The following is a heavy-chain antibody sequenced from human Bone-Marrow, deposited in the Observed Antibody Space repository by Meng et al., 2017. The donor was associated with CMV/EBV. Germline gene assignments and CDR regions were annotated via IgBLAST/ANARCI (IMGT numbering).Heavy chain of an antibody. CDR1: GFTFSRYG. Sequence: GESLKISCAASGFTFSRYGMDWVRQGPGKGLEWVTFIENDGSNKYYADSVKGRFTISRDNFKNTVHLQINSLRAEDTALYYCVKFFRWDQHDDAFDIWGHGTMVTVSS. CDR2: IENDGSNK. V-gene: IGHV3-30*02. CDR3: VKFFRWDQHDDAFDI. J-gene: IGHJ3*02. D-gene: IGHD1-26*01.